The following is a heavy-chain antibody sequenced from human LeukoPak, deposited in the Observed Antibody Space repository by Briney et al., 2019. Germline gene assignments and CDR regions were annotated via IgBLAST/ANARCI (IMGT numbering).Heavy chain of an antibody. CDR2: IYYSGST. Sequence: SETLSLTCTVSGGSISSYYWSWIRQPPGKGLEWIGYIYYSGSTNYNPSLRSRVTISVDTSKNQFSLDLRSVTAADTAVYYCARGPHYHDSSGYSPSYSYAMDVWGQGTLVTVSS. CDR1: GGSISSYY. V-gene: IGHV4-59*01. CDR3: ARGPHYHDSSGYSPSYSYAMDV. D-gene: IGHD3-22*01. J-gene: IGHJ6*02.